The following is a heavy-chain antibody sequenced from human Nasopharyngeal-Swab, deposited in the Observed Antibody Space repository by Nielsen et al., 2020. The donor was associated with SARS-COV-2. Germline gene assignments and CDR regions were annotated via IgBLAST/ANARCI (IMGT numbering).Heavy chain of an antibody. CDR1: GFTFSDYY. D-gene: IGHD3-22*01. J-gene: IGHJ4*02. CDR2: ISGSGSTI. CDR3: ARDDSSGYYGY. V-gene: IGHV3-11*01. Sequence: GGSLRLSCAASGFTFSDYYMSWIRQAPGKGLEGVSYISGSGSTIYYAASVKGRFTMSRDNAKNSVYLQMNSLRAEDTAVYYCARDDSSGYYGYWGQGTLVTVSS.